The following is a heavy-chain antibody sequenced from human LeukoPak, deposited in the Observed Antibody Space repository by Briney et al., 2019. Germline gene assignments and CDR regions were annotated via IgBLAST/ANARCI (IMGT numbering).Heavy chain of an antibody. D-gene: IGHD3-22*01. J-gene: IGHJ4*02. CDR2: INPNSGDT. Sequence: ASVKVSCKASGYTFTGYHMHWVRQAPGQGLEWMGRINPNSGDTNYAQKFQGRVTMTRDTSISTAYMELSRLRSDDTAVYYCAREGYDSSGYYGPHFDYWGQGTLVTVSS. CDR1: GYTFTGYH. V-gene: IGHV1-2*06. CDR3: AREGYDSSGYYGPHFDY.